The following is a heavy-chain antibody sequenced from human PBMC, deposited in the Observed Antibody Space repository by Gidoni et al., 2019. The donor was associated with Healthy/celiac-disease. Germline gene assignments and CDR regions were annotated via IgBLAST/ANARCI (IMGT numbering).Heavy chain of an antibody. D-gene: IGHD2-15*01. J-gene: IGHJ6*03. CDR1: GYSFTSYW. V-gene: IGHV5-10-1*03. CDR3: ARSLVVVAATTYYYYYYMDV. CDR2: IDPSDSYT. Sequence: EVQLVQSGAEVKKPGESLRISCKGSGYSFTSYWISWVRQMPGKGLEWMGGIDPSDSYTNYSPSFQGHVTISADKSISTAYLQWSSLKASDTAMYYCARSLVVVAATTYYYYYYMDVWGKGTTVTVSS.